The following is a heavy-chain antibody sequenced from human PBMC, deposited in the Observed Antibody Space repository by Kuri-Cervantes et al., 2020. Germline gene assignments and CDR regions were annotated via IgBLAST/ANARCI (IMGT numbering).Heavy chain of an antibody. V-gene: IGHV3-9*01. Sequence: SLKISCAASGFTFDDYAMHWVRQAPGKGLEWVSGISWNSGSIGYADSVKGRFTISRDNAKNSLYLQMNSLRAEDTAVYYCARLGDYVWGSYRGFDYWGQGTLVTVSS. D-gene: IGHD3-16*02. J-gene: IGHJ4*02. CDR3: ARLGDYVWGSYRGFDY. CDR1: GFTFDDYA. CDR2: ISWNSGSI.